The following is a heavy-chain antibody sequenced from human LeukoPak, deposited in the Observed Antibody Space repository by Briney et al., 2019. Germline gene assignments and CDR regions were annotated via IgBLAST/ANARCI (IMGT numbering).Heavy chain of an antibody. CDR1: GFTFSSYG. CDR2: IWYDGSNK. J-gene: IGHJ4*02. Sequence: GGSLRLSCAASGFTFSSYGMHWVRQAPGKGLEWVAVIWYDGSNKYYADSVKGRFTISRGNSKNTLYLQMNSLRAEDTAVYYCAKVDSGSYYGSFDYWGQGTLVTVSS. CDR3: AKVDSGSYYGSFDY. V-gene: IGHV3-33*06. D-gene: IGHD1-26*01.